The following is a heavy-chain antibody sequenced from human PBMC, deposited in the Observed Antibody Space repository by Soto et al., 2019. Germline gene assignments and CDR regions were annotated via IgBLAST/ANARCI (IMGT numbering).Heavy chain of an antibody. CDR3: ARHSAVVRRVSNFDY. CDR2: IIPILGMT. V-gene: IGHV1-69*02. Sequence: QVQLVQSGAEVRKPGSSVKVSCKASGGTFSTYTISWVRQAPGQGLEWMGRIIPILGMTKYAQQFQGRVTSTADKCTSTAYMELSSLRSEDTAVYYCARHSAVVRRVSNFDYWGRGTLVTVSS. J-gene: IGHJ4*02. CDR1: GGTFSTYT. D-gene: IGHD3-10*01.